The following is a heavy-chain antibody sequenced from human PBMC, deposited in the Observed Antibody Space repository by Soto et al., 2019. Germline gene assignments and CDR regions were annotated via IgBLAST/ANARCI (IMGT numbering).Heavy chain of an antibody. D-gene: IGHD6-13*01. J-gene: IGHJ6*03. CDR3: ARRRIGIAAAGESYYYYYMDV. CDR1: GYTFTSYG. V-gene: IGHV1-18*01. Sequence: ASVKVSCKASGYTFTSYGISWVRQAPGQGLEWMGWISAYNGNTNYAQKLQGRVTMTTDTSTSTAYMELRSLRSDDTAVYYCARRRIGIAAAGESYYYYYMDVWGKGTTVTVSS. CDR2: ISAYNGNT.